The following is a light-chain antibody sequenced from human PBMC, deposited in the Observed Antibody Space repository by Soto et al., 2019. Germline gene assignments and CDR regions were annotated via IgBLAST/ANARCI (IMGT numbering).Light chain of an antibody. CDR3: QQYGNWPPWT. Sequence: EIVMTQSPVTLSVSPGERATLSCRARQSVSGDLAWYQQKPGQAPRLLIYGASTRATGIPARFSGSGSGTEFTLTISSLQSEDFAVYYCQQYGNWPPWTFGQGTKVEVK. V-gene: IGKV3-15*01. CDR1: QSVSGD. J-gene: IGKJ1*01. CDR2: GAS.